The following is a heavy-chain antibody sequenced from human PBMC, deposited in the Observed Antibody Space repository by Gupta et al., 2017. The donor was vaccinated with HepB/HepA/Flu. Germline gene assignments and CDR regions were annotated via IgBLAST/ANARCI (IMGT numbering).Heavy chain of an antibody. CDR3: ARGFPPDY. Sequence: QVQLQESGPGLVKPSETLSLTCTVSGASIFSYYFNWIRQPAGKRLEWIGRIYTSGSTNYNPSLKSRVTMSVDTSKNQFSLNLSYVTAADTAVYYCARGFPPDYWGQGTLVTVSS. V-gene: IGHV4-4*07. D-gene: IGHD3-3*01. CDR2: IYTSGST. CDR1: GASIFSYY. J-gene: IGHJ4*02.